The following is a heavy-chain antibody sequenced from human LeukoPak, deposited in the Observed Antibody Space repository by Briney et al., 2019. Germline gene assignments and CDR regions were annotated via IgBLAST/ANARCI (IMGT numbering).Heavy chain of an antibody. CDR3: ARGSITIFGVVIGEIDY. J-gene: IGHJ4*02. CDR1: GFTFSSYG. D-gene: IGHD3-3*01. CDR2: IWYDGSNK. Sequence: GGSLRLPCAASGFTFSSYGMHWVRQAPGKGLEWVAVIWYDGSNKYYADSVKGRFTISRDNSKNTLYLQMNSLRAEDTAVYYCARGSITIFGVVIGEIDYWGQGTLVTVSS. V-gene: IGHV3-33*01.